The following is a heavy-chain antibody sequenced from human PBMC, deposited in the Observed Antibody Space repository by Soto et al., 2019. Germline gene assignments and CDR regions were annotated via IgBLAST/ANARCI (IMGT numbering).Heavy chain of an antibody. CDR1: GYTFTSYA. J-gene: IGHJ5*02. D-gene: IGHD3-10*01. CDR3: ARDGSGGYVWQVGWFDP. Sequence: QVQLVQSGAEVKKPGASVKVSCKASGYTFTSYAMHWVRQAPGQRLEWMGWINAGNGNTKYSQKFQGRVTITRDTSASTAYMELSSLRSEDTAVYYCARDGSGGYVWQVGWFDPWGQGTLVTVSS. CDR2: INAGNGNT. V-gene: IGHV1-3*01.